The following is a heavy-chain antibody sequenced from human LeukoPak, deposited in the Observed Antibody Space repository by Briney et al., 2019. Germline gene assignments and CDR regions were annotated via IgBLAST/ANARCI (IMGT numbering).Heavy chain of an antibody. Sequence: SETLSLTCAVYGGSFSGYYWSWIRQPPGKGLEWIGEINHSGSTNYNPSLKSRVTISVDTSKNQFSLKLSSVTAADTAVYYCARVGVLDTAMPIYYFDYRGQGTLVTVSS. CDR1: GGSFSGYY. CDR3: ARVGVLDTAMPIYYFDY. D-gene: IGHD5-18*01. J-gene: IGHJ4*02. CDR2: INHSGST. V-gene: IGHV4-34*01.